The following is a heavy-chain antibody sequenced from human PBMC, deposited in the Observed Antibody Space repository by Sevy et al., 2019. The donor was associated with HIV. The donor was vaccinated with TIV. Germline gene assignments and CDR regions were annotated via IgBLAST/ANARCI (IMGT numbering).Heavy chain of an antibody. J-gene: IGHJ4*02. Sequence: GGSLRLSCAASGFTFSGSAMHWVRQASGKGLEWVGRIRSKANSYATAYAASVKGRFTISSDDFKNTAYLQMNSLKTEYTAVYYCTGVSFYWGQGTLVTVSS. V-gene: IGHV3-73*01. CDR3: TGVSFY. CDR1: GFTFSGSA. D-gene: IGHD3-16*02. CDR2: IRSKANSYAT.